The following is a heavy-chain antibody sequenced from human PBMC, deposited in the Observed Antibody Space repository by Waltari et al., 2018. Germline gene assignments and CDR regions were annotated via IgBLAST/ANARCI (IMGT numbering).Heavy chain of an antibody. D-gene: IGHD5-18*01. CDR2: LSSNGGRT. CDR1: GFTFSSYA. V-gene: IGHV3-64*01. J-gene: IGHJ3*02. CDR3: ARCSKQLWVPNDAFDI. Sequence: VQLVESGGGVVQPGRSLRLSCAASGFTFSSYAMHWVRQAPGKGLEYFSALSSNGGRTYYANSVKGRFTISRDNSKNTLYLQMGSLRAEDMAVYYFARCSKQLWVPNDAFDIWGQGTMVTVSS.